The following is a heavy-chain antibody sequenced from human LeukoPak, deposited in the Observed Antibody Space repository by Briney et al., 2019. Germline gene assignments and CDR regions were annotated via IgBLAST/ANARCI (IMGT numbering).Heavy chain of an antibody. J-gene: IGHJ4*02. D-gene: IGHD7-27*01. CDR2: INQDGSEK. Sequence: GGSLRLSCAASGFTFSSYWMSWVRQAPGKGLEWVANINQDGSEKYYVDSVEGRFNISRDNARNSLYLQMNSLGVDDTAVYFCSAVPGDYWGQGTLVSVSS. V-gene: IGHV3-7*01. CDR1: GFTFSSYW. CDR3: SAVPGDY.